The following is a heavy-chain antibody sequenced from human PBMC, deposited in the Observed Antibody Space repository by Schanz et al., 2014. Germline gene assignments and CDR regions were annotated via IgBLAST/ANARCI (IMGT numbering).Heavy chain of an antibody. J-gene: IGHJ3*02. V-gene: IGHV1-69*02. CDR1: RSTFSSYT. CDR3: ARGTMPGTFDI. D-gene: IGHD2-2*01. Sequence: QVQLVQSGAEVKKPGSSVKVSCKASRSTFSSYTISWVRQARGQGLEWMGRIIPILDVGNYAQQFQGRVTFTADKSTSTAYMELSSLRYEDTALYYCARGTMPGTFDIWGQGTMVTVSS. CDR2: IIPILDVG.